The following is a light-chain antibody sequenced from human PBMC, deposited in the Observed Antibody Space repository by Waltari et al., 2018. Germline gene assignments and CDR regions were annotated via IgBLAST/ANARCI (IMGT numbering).Light chain of an antibody. V-gene: IGKV2-28*01. CDR1: QSSRHSNVRSG. J-gene: IGKJ1*01. CDR3: MQSLQSPWT. Sequence: DIVMTQSPPSLSVTPGEPSPVPCRSSQSSRHSNVRSGLDWYLQKPGQSPQLLIYLGSYRASGVPDRFRGSGSGTDFTLKISRVEAEEVGVYYCMQSLQSPWTFGQGTKVEIK. CDR2: LGS.